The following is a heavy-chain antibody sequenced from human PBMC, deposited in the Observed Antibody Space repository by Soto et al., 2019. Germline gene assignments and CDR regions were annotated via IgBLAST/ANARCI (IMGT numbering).Heavy chain of an antibody. CDR3: ARNMDYYYGRGSGNGHGV. Sequence: QVQLVQSGAEVKEPGDSVRVSCEASGYTFTAYHIHWVRQAPGQGLEWMGWINPKFGDTTYAQDFQGRVSMIRGMSISTVYMELSRLTSDDTAIYYCARNMDYYYGRGSGNGHGVWGQGTTVTVFS. CDR2: INPKFGDT. V-gene: IGHV1-2*02. D-gene: IGHD3-10*02. J-gene: IGHJ6*02. CDR1: GYTFTAYH.